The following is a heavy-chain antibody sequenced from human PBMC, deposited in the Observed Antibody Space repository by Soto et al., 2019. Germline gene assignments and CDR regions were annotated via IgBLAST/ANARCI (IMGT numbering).Heavy chain of an antibody. CDR2: IIPIFGTA. Sequence: QVQLVQSGAEVKKPGSSVTVSCKASGGTFSSYTISWVRQAPGQGLEWMGGIIPIFGTANYAQKFQGRVTITAVESTITAYMELSSRISEDTSVYYCARGNHRWLQLWYFDLWGRGTLVTVSS. V-gene: IGHV1-69*12. CDR1: GGTFSSYT. J-gene: IGHJ2*01. D-gene: IGHD3-22*01. CDR3: ARGNHRWLQLWYFDL.